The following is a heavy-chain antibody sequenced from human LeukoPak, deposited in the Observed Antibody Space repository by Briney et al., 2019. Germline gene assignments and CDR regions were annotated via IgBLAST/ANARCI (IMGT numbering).Heavy chain of an antibody. CDR2: INHSGST. CDR3: ARVAKACGGDCYSDAFDI. D-gene: IGHD2-21*01. V-gene: IGHV4-34*01. J-gene: IGHJ3*02. Sequence: PSETLSLTCAVYGGSFSGYYWSWIRQPPGKGLEWIGEINHSGSTNYNPSLKSRVTISVGTSKNQFSLKLSSVTAADTAVYYCARVAKACGGDCYSDAFDIWGQGTMVTVSS. CDR1: GGSFSGYY.